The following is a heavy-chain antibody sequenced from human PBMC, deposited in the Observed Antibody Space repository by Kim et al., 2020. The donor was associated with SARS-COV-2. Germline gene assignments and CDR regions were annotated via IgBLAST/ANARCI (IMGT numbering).Heavy chain of an antibody. Sequence: VNVRFTTSRDNSKNTLYLQMNSLRAEGTAVYYCEKDSSNLYYDILTGYDYWGQGTLVTVSS. D-gene: IGHD3-9*01. CDR3: EKDSSNLYYDILTGYDY. V-gene: IGHV3-23*01. J-gene: IGHJ4*02.